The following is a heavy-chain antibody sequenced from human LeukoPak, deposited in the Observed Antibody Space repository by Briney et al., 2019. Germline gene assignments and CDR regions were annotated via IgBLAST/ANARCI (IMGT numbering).Heavy chain of an antibody. CDR2: INHSGST. CDR3: ARGGGNRPPDY. V-gene: IGHV4-34*01. Sequence: SETLSLTCAVYGGSFSGYYWSWIRQPPGKGLEWIGEINHSGSTNYNPSLKSRGTISVDTSKNQFSLKLSSVTAADTAVYYCARGGGNRPPDYWGQGTLVTVSS. D-gene: IGHD4-23*01. J-gene: IGHJ4*02. CDR1: GGSFSGYY.